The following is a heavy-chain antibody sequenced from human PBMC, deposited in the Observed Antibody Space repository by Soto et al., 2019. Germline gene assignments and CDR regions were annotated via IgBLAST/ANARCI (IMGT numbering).Heavy chain of an antibody. V-gene: IGHV3-30-3*01. D-gene: IGHD2-21*02. CDR3: ARGSGTATDSYYGMDV. J-gene: IGHJ6*02. CDR2: ISYDGSNK. Sequence: PGGSLRLSCAASGFTFSSYAMHWVRQAPGKGLEWVAVISYDGSNKYYADSVKGRFTISRDNSKNTLYLQMNSLRAEDTAVYYCARGSGTATDSYYGMDVWGQGTTVTVSS. CDR1: GFTFSSYA.